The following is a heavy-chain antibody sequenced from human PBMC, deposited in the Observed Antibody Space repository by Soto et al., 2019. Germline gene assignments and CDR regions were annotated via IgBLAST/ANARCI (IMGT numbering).Heavy chain of an antibody. CDR1: GFTFSSYA. V-gene: IGHV3-23*01. CDR2: ISGSGGSI. CDR3: AKGGRQLALYYYYGMDV. Sequence: EVQLLESGGGLVQPGGSLRLSCAASGFTFSSYAMSWVRQAPGKGLEWVSAISGSGGSIYYADSVKGRFTIPRDNSKNTLYLQKNSRRAEDTAVYYCAKGGRQLALYYYYGMDVWGQGTTVTVSS. D-gene: IGHD6-13*01. J-gene: IGHJ6*02.